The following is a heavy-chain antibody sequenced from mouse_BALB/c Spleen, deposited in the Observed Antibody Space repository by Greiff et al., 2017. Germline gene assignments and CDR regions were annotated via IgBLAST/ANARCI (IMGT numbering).Heavy chain of an antibody. CDR3: ARDDYDEGNYFDY. V-gene: IGHV3-6*02. J-gene: IGHJ2*01. D-gene: IGHD2-4*01. Sequence: EVQLQQSGPGLVKPSQSLSLTCSVTGYSITSGYYWNWIRQFPGNKLEWMGYISYDGSNNYNPSLKNRISITRDTSKNQFFLKLNSVTTEDTATYYCARDDYDEGNYFDYWGQGTTLTVSS. CDR2: ISYDGSN. CDR1: GYSITSGYY.